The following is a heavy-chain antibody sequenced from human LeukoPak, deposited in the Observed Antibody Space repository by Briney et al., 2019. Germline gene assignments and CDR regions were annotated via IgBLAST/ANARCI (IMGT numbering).Heavy chain of an antibody. V-gene: IGHV4-39*07. J-gene: IGHJ5*02. Sequence: SETLSLTCTVSGGSISSSSYYWGWIRQPPGKGLEWIGSVYYSGSTYYNPSLKSRVTISVDTSKNQFSLKLSSVTAADTAVYYCARDWFDPWGQGTLVTVSS. CDR1: GGSISSSSYY. CDR2: VYYSGST. CDR3: ARDWFDP.